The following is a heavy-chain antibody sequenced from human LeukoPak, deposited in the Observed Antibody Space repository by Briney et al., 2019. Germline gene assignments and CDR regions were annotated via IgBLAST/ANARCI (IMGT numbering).Heavy chain of an antibody. CDR2: IYYSGST. CDR3: AREIWTEIGGILDY. D-gene: IGHD4-23*01. V-gene: IGHV4-59*01. J-gene: IGHJ4*02. Sequence: PSETLSLTCTVSGGSISSYYWSWIRQPPGKGLEWIGYIYYSGSTNYNPSLTSRVTISVDTSKNQFSLKLSSVTAADTAVYYCAREIWTEIGGILDYWGQGTLVTVSS. CDR1: GGSISSYY.